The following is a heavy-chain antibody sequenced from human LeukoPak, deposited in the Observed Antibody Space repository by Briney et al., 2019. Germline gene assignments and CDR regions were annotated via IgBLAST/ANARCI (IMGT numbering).Heavy chain of an antibody. CDR2: ISGSSTTFI. V-gene: IGHV3-21*01. D-gene: IGHD2-21*02. CDR1: GFTFSAYT. J-gene: IGHJ4*02. Sequence: PGGSLRLSCAASGFTFSAYTMTWVRQAPGKGLEWVSSISGSSTTFIYYADSLKGRFTISRDNAKNSLYLQMNSLRAEDTAVYYCARAPSPDWGGDCYSDFWGQGILVTVST. CDR3: ARAPSPDWGGDCYSDF.